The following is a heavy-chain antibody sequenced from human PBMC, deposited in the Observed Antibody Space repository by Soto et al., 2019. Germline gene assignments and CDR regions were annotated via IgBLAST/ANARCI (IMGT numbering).Heavy chain of an antibody. CDR1: GGSISSYY. CDR2: IYYSGST. D-gene: IGHD6-13*01. J-gene: IGHJ4*02. V-gene: IGHV4-59*08. Sequence: SETRSLTCTVSGGSISSYYWSWIRQPPGKGLEWIGYIYYSGSTNYNPSLKSRVTISVDTSKNQFSLKLSSVTAADTAVYYCATTGGGSTSSSWYYWGQGTLVTVSS. CDR3: ATTGGGSTSSSWYY.